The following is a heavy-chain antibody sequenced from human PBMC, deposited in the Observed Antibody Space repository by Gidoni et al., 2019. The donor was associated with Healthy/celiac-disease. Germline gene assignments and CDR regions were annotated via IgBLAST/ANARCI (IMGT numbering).Heavy chain of an antibody. V-gene: IGHV3-66*01. Sequence: EVQLVESGGGLVQPGGSLRLSCAASGFTVSSNYRSWVRQAPGKGLEWVSVIYSGGSTYYADSVKGRFTISRDNSKNTLYLQMNSLRAEDTAVYYCAREGRFLEWLLWVDDAFDIWGQGTMVTVSS. D-gene: IGHD3-3*01. CDR2: IYSGGST. CDR3: AREGRFLEWLLWVDDAFDI. CDR1: GFTVSSNY. J-gene: IGHJ3*02.